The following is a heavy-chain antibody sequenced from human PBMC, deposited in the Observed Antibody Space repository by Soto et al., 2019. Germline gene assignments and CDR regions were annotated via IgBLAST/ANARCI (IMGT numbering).Heavy chain of an antibody. D-gene: IGHD2-8*01. V-gene: IGHV3-33*06. CDR3: AKGSVLRVVEAPLAILGGVDV. Sequence: PGGSLRLSCVASGFTFISYGMHWVRQAPGKGLEWVAVMSYDGSHEYYADSVKGRFTISRDNSKTILYLQMNSLRLEDTAVYYCAKGSVLRVVEAPLAILGGVDVWGQGAMVTVSS. J-gene: IGHJ6*02. CDR2: MSYDGSHE. CDR1: GFTFISYG.